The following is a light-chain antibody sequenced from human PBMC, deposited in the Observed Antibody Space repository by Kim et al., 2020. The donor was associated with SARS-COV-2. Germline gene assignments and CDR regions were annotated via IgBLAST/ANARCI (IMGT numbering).Light chain of an antibody. CDR1: QAIGNY. V-gene: IGKV1-17*03. CDR2: AAS. J-gene: IGKJ4*01. CDR3: LQHNVYPLT. Sequence: ASVGDSVTITCRASQAIGNYLVWFQQKPGKGPKRLIYAASTLESGVPSRFSGSGSGTEFTLTISSRQPEDSATYFCLQHNVYPLTFGGGTKVDIK.